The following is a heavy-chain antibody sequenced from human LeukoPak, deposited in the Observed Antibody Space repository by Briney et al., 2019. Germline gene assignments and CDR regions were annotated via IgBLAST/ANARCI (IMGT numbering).Heavy chain of an antibody. V-gene: IGHV3-48*01. CDR3: AREEGYSYGYLDY. D-gene: IGHD5-18*01. CDR2: IDSSSGTI. J-gene: IGHJ4*02. CDR1: GFSFSPYS. Sequence: GGSLRLSCAASGFSFSPYSMNWLRQAPGKGLEWVSYIDSSSGTIYYADSVRGRFTISRDNSKNTLYLQMNSLRAEDTAVYYCAREEGYSYGYLDYWGQGTLVTVSS.